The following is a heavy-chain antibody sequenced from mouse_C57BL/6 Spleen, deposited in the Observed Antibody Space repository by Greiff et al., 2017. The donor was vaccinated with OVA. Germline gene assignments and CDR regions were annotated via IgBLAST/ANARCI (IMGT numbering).Heavy chain of an antibody. J-gene: IGHJ1*03. V-gene: IGHV10-1*01. CDR1: GFSFNTYA. CDR2: IRSKSNNYAT. Sequence: EVKLVESGGGLVQPKGSLKLSCAASGFSFNTYAMNWVRQAPGKGLEWVARIRSKSNNYATYYADSVKDRFTISRDDSESMLYLQMNNLKTEDTAMYYCVRKSYGWYFDVWGTGTTVTVSS. D-gene: IGHD1-1*01. CDR3: VRKSYGWYFDV.